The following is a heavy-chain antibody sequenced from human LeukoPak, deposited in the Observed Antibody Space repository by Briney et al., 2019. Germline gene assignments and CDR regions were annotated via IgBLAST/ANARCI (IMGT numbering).Heavy chain of an antibody. CDR2: IIPILGIA. D-gene: IGHD5-18*01. CDR3: ARDLGTAMVFDY. CDR1: GYTFTSYY. J-gene: IGHJ4*02. Sequence: SVKVSCKASGYTFTSYYMHWVRQAPGQGLEWMGRIIPILGIANYAQKFQGRVTITADKSTSTAYMELSSLRSEDTAVYYCARDLGTAMVFDYWGQGTLVTVSS. V-gene: IGHV1-69*04.